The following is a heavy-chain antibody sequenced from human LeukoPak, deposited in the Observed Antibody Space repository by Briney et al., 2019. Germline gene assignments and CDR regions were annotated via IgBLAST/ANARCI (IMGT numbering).Heavy chain of an antibody. CDR3: ARDKGSGRNYDY. Sequence: PGGSLRLSCAASGFTFSSYSMNWVRQAPGKGLEWVSSISSSSSYIYYADSVKGRFTISRDNAKNSLYLRMNSLRAEDTAVYYCARDKGSGRNYDYWGQGTLVTVSS. CDR1: GFTFSSYS. CDR2: ISSSSSYI. D-gene: IGHD6-19*01. V-gene: IGHV3-21*01. J-gene: IGHJ4*02.